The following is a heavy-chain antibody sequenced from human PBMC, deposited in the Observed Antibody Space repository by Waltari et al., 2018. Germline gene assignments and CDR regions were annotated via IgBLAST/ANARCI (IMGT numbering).Heavy chain of an antibody. CDR3: ARVATKTYSSPVPGRPYYYGMDV. J-gene: IGHJ6*02. V-gene: IGHV3-74*01. CDR1: GFTFSRYW. CDR2: IKSDGGST. Sequence: EEQLVESGGGLAQPGESLRLSCAASGFTFSRYWMDWVRQAPGRGLVWVSRIKSDGGSTTYADSVKGRFTISRDNAKNTLYVQMNRLRAEDTAVYYCARVATKTYSSPVPGRPYYYGMDVWGQGTTVTVSS. D-gene: IGHD6-19*01.